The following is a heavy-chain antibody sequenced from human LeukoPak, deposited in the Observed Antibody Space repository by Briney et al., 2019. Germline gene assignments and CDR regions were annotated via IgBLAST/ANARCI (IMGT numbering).Heavy chain of an antibody. CDR1: GFTFSHYG. Sequence: GRSLRLSCAASGFTFSHYGMHWVRQAPGKGLERVAVISYDGTNKYYADSVKGRFTISRDNSKNTLYLQMNSLRAEDTAVYYCARDGLNGVGAAIRTYYFDYWGQGTLVTVSS. V-gene: IGHV3-30*03. D-gene: IGHD2-15*01. CDR3: ARDGLNGVGAAIRTYYFDY. J-gene: IGHJ4*02. CDR2: ISYDGTNK.